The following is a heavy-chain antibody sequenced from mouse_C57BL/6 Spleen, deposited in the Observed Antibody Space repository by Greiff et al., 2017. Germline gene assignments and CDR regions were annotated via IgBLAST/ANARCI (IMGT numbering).Heavy chain of an antibody. Sequence: QVQLQQPGAELVKPGASVKLSCKASGYTFTSYWMQWVKQRPGQGLEWIGEIDPSDSYTNYTQKFKGKATLTVDTSSSTAYMQLSSLTSEDSAVYYCSREKEGFAYGGQVTLVTVSA. CDR2: IDPSDSYT. V-gene: IGHV1-50*01. CDR1: GYTFTSYW. CDR3: SREKEGFAY. J-gene: IGHJ3*01.